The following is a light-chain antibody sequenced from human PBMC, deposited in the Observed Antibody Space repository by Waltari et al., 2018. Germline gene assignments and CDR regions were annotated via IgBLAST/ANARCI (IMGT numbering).Light chain of an antibody. CDR1: SSNIGNNY. CDR2: ENN. Sequence: QSVLTQPPSVSAAPGQKVTISCSGSSSNIGNNYVSWYQQLPGTAPKLLIDENNQPLSGIPDRFSGSRSGTSATLGITGLQTGDEADYYCGTWDSSLSAWVFGGGTKLTVL. CDR3: GTWDSSLSAWV. J-gene: IGLJ3*02. V-gene: IGLV1-51*02.